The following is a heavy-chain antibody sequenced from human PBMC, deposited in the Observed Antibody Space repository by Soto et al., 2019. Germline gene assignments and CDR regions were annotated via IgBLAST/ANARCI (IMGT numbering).Heavy chain of an antibody. CDR2: ISSSSSYI. CDR3: ARDYSQHYYDSSGYAFDI. V-gene: IGHV3-21*01. CDR1: GFTFSSYS. D-gene: IGHD3-22*01. Sequence: GESLKISCAASGFTFSSYSMNWVRQAPGKGLGWVSSISSSSSYIYYADSVKGRFTISRDNAKNSLYLQMNSLRAEDTAVYYCARDYSQHYYDSSGYAFDIWGQGTMVTVSS. J-gene: IGHJ3*02.